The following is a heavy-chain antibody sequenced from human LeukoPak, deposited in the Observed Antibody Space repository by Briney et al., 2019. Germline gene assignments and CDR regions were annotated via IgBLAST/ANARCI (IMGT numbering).Heavy chain of an antibody. Sequence: EGSLRLSCAASGFTFSSYGMSWVRQAPGKGLEWVSTISGSGSTIYYADSVKGRFTISRDNAKNSLYLQMNSLRAEDTAVYYCARGVRVAAYFDYWGQGTLVTVSS. V-gene: IGHV3-21*04. CDR2: ISGSGSTI. CDR1: GFTFSSYG. D-gene: IGHD6-19*01. CDR3: ARGVRVAAYFDY. J-gene: IGHJ4*02.